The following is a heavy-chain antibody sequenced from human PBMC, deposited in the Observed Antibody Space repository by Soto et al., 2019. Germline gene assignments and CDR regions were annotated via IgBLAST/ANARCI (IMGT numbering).Heavy chain of an antibody. V-gene: IGHV2-5*02. CDR2: IYWDDDE. J-gene: IGHJ4*02. Sequence: QITLKESGPTLVKPTQTLTLTCTFSGFSLTTRGVGVGWIRQPPGKALEWLALIYWDDDEGYSPSLKSRLTITQDTSKNQVVLTIINMDPVDTATYYCAHRPRGYSYHFDYWGQGTLVTVSS. CDR1: GFSLTTRGVG. D-gene: IGHD5-18*01. CDR3: AHRPRGYSYHFDY.